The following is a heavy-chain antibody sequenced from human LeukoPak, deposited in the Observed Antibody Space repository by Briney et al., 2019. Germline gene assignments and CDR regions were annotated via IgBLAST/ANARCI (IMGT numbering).Heavy chain of an antibody. CDR1: GFTFSSYA. V-gene: IGHV3-30*04. CDR2: ISYDGSNK. CDR3: AKEVGANTIFGVVMSFDY. Sequence: GGSLRLSCAASGFTFSSYAMHWVRQAPGKGLEWVAVISYDGSNKYYADSVKGRFTISRDNSKNTLYLQMNSLRAEDTAVYYCAKEVGANTIFGVVMSFDYWGQGTLVTVSS. D-gene: IGHD3-3*01. J-gene: IGHJ4*02.